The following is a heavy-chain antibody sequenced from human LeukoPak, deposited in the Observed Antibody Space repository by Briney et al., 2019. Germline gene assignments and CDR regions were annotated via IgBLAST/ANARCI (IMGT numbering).Heavy chain of an antibody. CDR2: ISGSGGST. V-gene: IGHV3-23*01. CDR1: GFTFSSYA. D-gene: IGHD2-21*02. J-gene: IGHJ4*02. CDR3: AKDRGRLRYYFDY. Sequence: GGSLRLSCAASGFTFSSYAVSWVRQAPGKGLEWVSAISGSGGSTYYADSVKGRFTISRDNSKNTLYLQMNSLRAEDTAVYYCAKDRGRLRYYFDYWGQGTLVTVSS.